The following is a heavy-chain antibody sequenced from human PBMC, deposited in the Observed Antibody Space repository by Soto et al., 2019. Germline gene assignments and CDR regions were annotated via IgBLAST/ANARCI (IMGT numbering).Heavy chain of an antibody. CDR2: ISYEGSNR. J-gene: IGHJ6*02. CDR3: AKDYGDYNFNYGMDV. Sequence: QVQLVEPGGGVVQPGGSLRLSCAASGFPFSAYAMHWVRQAPGKGLEWVAVISYEGSNRFYADSVKGRFTVSRDNSKNMVYLQMNSLRGEDTAVFYCAKDYGDYNFNYGMDVWGQGTTVTVSS. V-gene: IGHV3-30*18. D-gene: IGHD4-17*01. CDR1: GFPFSAYA.